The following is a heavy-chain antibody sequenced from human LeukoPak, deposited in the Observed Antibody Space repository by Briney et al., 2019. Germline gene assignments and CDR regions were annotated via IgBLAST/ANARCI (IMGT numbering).Heavy chain of an antibody. CDR1: GFTFSSYA. J-gene: IGHJ3*02. D-gene: IGHD5-18*01. V-gene: IGHV3-30-3*01. Sequence: PGGSLRLSCAASGFTFSSYAMHWVRQAPGKGLEWVAVISYDGSNKYYADSVKGRFTISRDNSKNTLYLQVNSLRAEDTAVYYCARAEDTAMATGSDIWGQGTMVTVSS. CDR3: ARAEDTAMATGSDI. CDR2: ISYDGSNK.